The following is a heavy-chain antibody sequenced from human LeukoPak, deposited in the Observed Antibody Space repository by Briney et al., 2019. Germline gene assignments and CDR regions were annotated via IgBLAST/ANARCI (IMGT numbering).Heavy chain of an antibody. J-gene: IGHJ6*02. D-gene: IGHD4-17*01. CDR3: ARDQGSYGDYGSGYYYGMDV. Sequence: PGGSLRLSCAASGFTFSDYYMSWIRQAPGKGLEWVSYISSSGSTIYYADSVKGRFTISRDNAKNSLYLQMNSLRAEDTAVYYCARDQGSYGDYGSGYYYGMDVWGQGTTVTVSS. CDR1: GFTFSDYY. V-gene: IGHV3-11*01. CDR2: ISSSGSTI.